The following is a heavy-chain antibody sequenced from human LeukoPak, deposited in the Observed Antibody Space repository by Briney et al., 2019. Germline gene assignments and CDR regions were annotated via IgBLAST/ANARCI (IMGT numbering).Heavy chain of an antibody. Sequence: TGGSLRLSCAASGFTFSNYWMSWVRQAPEKGLEWVANIKQEGSIKQYVDSMKGRFTISRDNAKNSLYLQMNSLRVEDTAVYYCARDRDDGGFEYWGQGTLVTVSS. J-gene: IGHJ4*02. CDR2: IKQEGSIK. V-gene: IGHV3-7*01. D-gene: IGHD4-23*01. CDR3: ARDRDDGGFEY. CDR1: GFTFSNYW.